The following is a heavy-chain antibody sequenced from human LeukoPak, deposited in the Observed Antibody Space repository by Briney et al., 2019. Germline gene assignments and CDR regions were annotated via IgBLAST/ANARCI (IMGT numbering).Heavy chain of an antibody. V-gene: IGHV1-18*01. J-gene: IGHJ3*02. CDR3: ARDPLGYCSGGSCPPVDAFDI. CDR2: IIAYNGNT. D-gene: IGHD2-15*01. CDR1: GYTFTNYG. Sequence: GASVKVSCKASGYTFTNYGFSWVRQAPGQGLEWMGWIIAYNGNTNYAQKLQGRVTMTTDTSTSTAYMELRSLRSDDTAVYYCARDPLGYCSGGSCPPVDAFDIWGQGTMVTVSS.